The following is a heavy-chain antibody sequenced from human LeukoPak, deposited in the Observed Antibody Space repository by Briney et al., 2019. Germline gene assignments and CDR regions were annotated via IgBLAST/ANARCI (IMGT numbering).Heavy chain of an antibody. CDR2: INPNSGGT. D-gene: IGHD3-22*01. V-gene: IGHV1-2*02. CDR3: ARGPAEGYDDSSGYYDY. Sequence: ASVKVSCKASGYTFTGYYMHWVRQAPGQGLEWMGWINPNSGGTNYAQKFQGRVTMTRDTSISTAYMELSRLRSDDTAVYYCARGPAEGYDDSSGYYDYWGQGTLVTVSS. J-gene: IGHJ4*02. CDR1: GYTFTGYY.